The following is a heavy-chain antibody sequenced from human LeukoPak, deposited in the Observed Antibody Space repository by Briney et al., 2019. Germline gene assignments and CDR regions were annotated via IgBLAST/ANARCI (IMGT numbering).Heavy chain of an antibody. CDR1: GFTFTSSA. CDR2: IVVGSGNT. CDR3: AAGTPYYDSSVDI. V-gene: IGHV1-58*01. D-gene: IGHD3-22*01. Sequence: ASVKVSCTASGFTFTSSAVQWVRQARGQRLEWIGWIVVGSGNTNYAQKFQERVTITRDMSTSTAYMELSSLRSEDTAVYYCAAGTPYYDSSVDIWGQGTMVTVSS. J-gene: IGHJ3*02.